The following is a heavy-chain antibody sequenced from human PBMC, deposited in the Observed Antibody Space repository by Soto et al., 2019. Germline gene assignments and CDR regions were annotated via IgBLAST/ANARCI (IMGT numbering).Heavy chain of an antibody. CDR3: ARVVLTITRGEFDA. J-gene: IGHJ3*01. V-gene: IGHV4-4*02. CDR1: GGSISSSHW. Sequence: QVQLQESGPGLVKPSVTLSLTCAVSGGSISSSHWWTWVRQSPGKGLEYIGEISHSGTSNSNPSPKSRLTISVHKSKNHFSLTLTSVTAADTDVYYCARVVLTITRGEFDAWCQGTLVIVSS. CDR2: ISHSGTS. D-gene: IGHD3-9*01.